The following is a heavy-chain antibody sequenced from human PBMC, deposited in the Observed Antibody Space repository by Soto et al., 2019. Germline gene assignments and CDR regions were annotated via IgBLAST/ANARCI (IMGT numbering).Heavy chain of an antibody. D-gene: IGHD1-26*01. Sequence: QLQLQESGPGLVKPSETLSLTCTVSGGSISSSSYYWGWIRQPPGKGLEWLGSIYYSGSTYYNPSLKSRVTISVDTSKNQFSLKLSSVTAADTAVYYCARLGLVPQKIDYWGQGTLVTVSS. V-gene: IGHV4-39*01. CDR3: ARLGLVPQKIDY. J-gene: IGHJ4*02. CDR1: GGSISSSSYY. CDR2: IYYSGST.